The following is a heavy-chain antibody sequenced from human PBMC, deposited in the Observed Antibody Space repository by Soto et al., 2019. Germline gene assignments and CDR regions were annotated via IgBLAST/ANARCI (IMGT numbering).Heavy chain of an antibody. CDR3: ARAGQYYDSSGYAN. V-gene: IGHV1-18*01. Sequence: QVNLVQSGTEVKQPGASMKVSCKASGYSFATSGISWVRQAPGQGLEWMGWISAYNGNTNYDQKLQDRVTMTTYTSTSTAYLELRNMRSDDTAVYYCARAGQYYDSSGYANWGQGTLVTVSS. CDR2: ISAYNGNT. CDR1: GYSFATSG. D-gene: IGHD3-22*01. J-gene: IGHJ4*02.